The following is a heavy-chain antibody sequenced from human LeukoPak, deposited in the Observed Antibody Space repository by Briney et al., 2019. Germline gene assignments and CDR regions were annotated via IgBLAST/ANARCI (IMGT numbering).Heavy chain of an antibody. D-gene: IGHD3-22*01. CDR1: GFTFSDYY. Sequence: PGGSLRLSCAASGFTFSDYYMSWIRQAPGKGLEWVSYISSSGSTIYYADSVKGRFTISRDNAKNSLYLQMNSLRAEDTAVYYCARDLYYDSSGYYFGCWGQGTLVTVSS. CDR3: ARDLYYDSSGYYFGC. J-gene: IGHJ4*02. V-gene: IGHV3-11*01. CDR2: ISSSGSTI.